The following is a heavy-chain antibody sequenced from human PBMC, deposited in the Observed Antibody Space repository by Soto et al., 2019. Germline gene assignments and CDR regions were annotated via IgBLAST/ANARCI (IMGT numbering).Heavy chain of an antibody. CDR3: ARGGYYDSSGYDNWFDP. CDR2: INPSGGST. Sequence: GASVKVSCKASGYTFTSYYMHWVRQAPGQGPEWMGIINPSGGSTSYAQKFQGRVTITRDTSTSTVYMELSSLRSEDTAVYYCARGGYYDSSGYDNWFDPWGQGTLVTVSS. D-gene: IGHD3-22*01. J-gene: IGHJ5*02. V-gene: IGHV1-46*01. CDR1: GYTFTSYY.